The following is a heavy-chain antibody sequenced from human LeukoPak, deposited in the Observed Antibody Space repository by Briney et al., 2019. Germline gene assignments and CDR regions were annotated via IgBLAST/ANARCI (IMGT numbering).Heavy chain of an antibody. Sequence: GGSLRLSCAASEFTFSSYWMNWVRQDPGKGLEWVANIKEDGSEKYYVDSVKGRFTISRDNAKNSLYLQMNSLRAEDTAVYYCARGEHSSFDYWGQGTLVTVSS. CDR2: IKEDGSEK. V-gene: IGHV3-7*01. D-gene: IGHD6-6*01. CDR3: ARGEHSSFDY. J-gene: IGHJ4*02. CDR1: EFTFSSYW.